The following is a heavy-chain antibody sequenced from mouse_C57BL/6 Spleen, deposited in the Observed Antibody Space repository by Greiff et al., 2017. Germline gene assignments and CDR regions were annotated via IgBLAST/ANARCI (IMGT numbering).Heavy chain of an antibody. CDR1: GYAFSSYW. CDR3: ARYPYYYGKGRDAMDY. CDR2: IYPGDGDT. V-gene: IGHV1-80*01. Sequence: QVQLQQSGAELVKPGASVKISCKASGYAFSSYWMNWVKQRPGKGLEWIGQIYPGDGDTNYNGKFKGKATLTADKSSSTAYMQLSSLTSEDSAVYFCARYPYYYGKGRDAMDYWGQGTSVTVSS. J-gene: IGHJ4*01. D-gene: IGHD1-1*01.